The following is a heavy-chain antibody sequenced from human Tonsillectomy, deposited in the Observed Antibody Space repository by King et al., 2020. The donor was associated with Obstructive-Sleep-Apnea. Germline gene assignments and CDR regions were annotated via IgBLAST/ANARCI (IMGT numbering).Heavy chain of an antibody. CDR2: INTRGTT. J-gene: IGHJ4*02. CDR3: AKEGGGSGVYWVDS. Sequence: VQLVESGGGMVQPGGSLRLSCAASGFTFSSYGISWVRQAPGKGLEWGSAINTRGTTFYAGSVRGRFTISRDNSKYTVNLQVNSLRAEDTALYYCAKEGGGSGVYWVDSWGQGTLVTVSS. D-gene: IGHD3-10*01. CDR1: GFTFSSYG. V-gene: IGHV3-23*04.